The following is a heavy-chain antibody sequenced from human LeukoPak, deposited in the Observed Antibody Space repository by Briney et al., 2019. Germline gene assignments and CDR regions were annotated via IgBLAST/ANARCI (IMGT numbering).Heavy chain of an antibody. V-gene: IGHV1-18*01. CDR2: ISVYKGNT. Sequence: GASVKVSCTASGYRFNSYGINWVRQAPGQGLEWMGWISVYKGNTNYAQKLQGRVTMTTDTSTSTAYMELRSLRSDDTAVYYCARDQVLRYFDWLHSSDAFDIWGQGTMVTVSS. J-gene: IGHJ3*02. D-gene: IGHD3-9*01. CDR3: ARDQVLRYFDWLHSSDAFDI. CDR1: GYRFNSYG.